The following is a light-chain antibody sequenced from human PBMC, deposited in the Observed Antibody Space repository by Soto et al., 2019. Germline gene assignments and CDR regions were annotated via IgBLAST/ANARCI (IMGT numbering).Light chain of an antibody. CDR2: GAS. J-gene: IGKJ3*01. CDR3: QQYGSSSLFT. Sequence: EIVLTQSPGTLSLSPGERATLSCRASQSVSSSYLAWYQQKPGQAPRLLIYGASSRDTGITDRFSGSGSGTDFTLTISRLVPENFGLYYCQQYGSSSLFTFGPGTKVDIK. V-gene: IGKV3-20*01. CDR1: QSVSSSY.